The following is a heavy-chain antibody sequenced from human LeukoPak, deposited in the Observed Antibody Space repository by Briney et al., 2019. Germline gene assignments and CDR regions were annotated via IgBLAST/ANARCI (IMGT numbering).Heavy chain of an antibody. D-gene: IGHD3-10*01. V-gene: IGHV4-39*01. Sequence: SQTLSLTCTVSGGSISSSSYYWGWIRQPPGKGLEWIGSISYSGSTYYNPSLKSRVTISVDTSKNQFSLKLSSVTAADTAVYYCARLDYYGSGSYGLSFDYWGQGTLVTVSS. CDR3: ARLDYYGSGSYGLSFDY. CDR2: ISYSGST. J-gene: IGHJ4*02. CDR1: GGSISSSSYY.